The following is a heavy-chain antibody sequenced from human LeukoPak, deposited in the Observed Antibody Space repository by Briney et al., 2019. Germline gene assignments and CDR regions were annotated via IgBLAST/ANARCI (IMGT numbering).Heavy chain of an antibody. D-gene: IGHD1-26*01. CDR1: GFTFSSYG. V-gene: IGHV3-30*18. Sequence: GSLILSCAASGFTFSSYGMHWVRQAPGKGLEWVAVISYDGSNKYYADSVKGRFTISRDNSKNTLYLQMNSLRAEDTAVYYCAKDSGSYHYYYYGMDVWGQGTTVTVSS. CDR2: ISYDGSNK. J-gene: IGHJ6*02. CDR3: AKDSGSYHYYYYGMDV.